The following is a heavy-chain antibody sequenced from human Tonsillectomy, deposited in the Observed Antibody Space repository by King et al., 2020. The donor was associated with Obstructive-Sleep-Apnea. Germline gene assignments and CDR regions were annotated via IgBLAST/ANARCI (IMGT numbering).Heavy chain of an antibody. V-gene: IGHV1-46*01. Sequence: QLVQSGAEVKKPGASVKVSCKASGYTFTSYYMHWVRQAPGQGLEWMGIINPSGGSTSYAQKFQGRVTMTRDTSTSTVYMELSSLRSEDTAVYYCARDFSRYCSGGSCLNDAFDIWGQGTMVTVSS. CDR3: ARDFSRYCSGGSCLNDAFDI. CDR1: GYTFTSYY. D-gene: IGHD2-15*01. CDR2: INPSGGST. J-gene: IGHJ3*02.